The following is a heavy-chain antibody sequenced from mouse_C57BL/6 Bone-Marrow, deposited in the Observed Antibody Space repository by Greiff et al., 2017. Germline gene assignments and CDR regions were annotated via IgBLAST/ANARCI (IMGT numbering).Heavy chain of an antibody. D-gene: IGHD1-1*01. CDR2: IDPSDSYT. CDR1: GYTFTSYW. V-gene: IGHV1-69*01. Sequence: QVQLQQSGAELVMPGASVKLSCKASGYTFTSYWMHWVKQRPGQGLEWIGEIDPSDSYTNYNQKFKGKSTLTVDKSSSTAYMQLSSLTSEDSAVYYCARRGSGAMDYWGQGTSVTVSS. J-gene: IGHJ4*01. CDR3: ARRGSGAMDY.